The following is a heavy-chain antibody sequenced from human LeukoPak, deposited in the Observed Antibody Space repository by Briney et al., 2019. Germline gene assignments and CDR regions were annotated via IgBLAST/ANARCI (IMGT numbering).Heavy chain of an antibody. CDR2: IYYSGGT. V-gene: IGHV4-39*01. Sequence: SETLSLTCTVSGGSISSSSYYWGWIRQPPGKGLEWIGSIYYSGGTYYNPSLKSRVTISVDTSKNQFSLKLSSVTAADTAVYYCARQGDGYNFGYWGQGTLVTVSS. CDR1: GGSISSSSYY. D-gene: IGHD5-24*01. CDR3: ARQGDGYNFGY. J-gene: IGHJ4*02.